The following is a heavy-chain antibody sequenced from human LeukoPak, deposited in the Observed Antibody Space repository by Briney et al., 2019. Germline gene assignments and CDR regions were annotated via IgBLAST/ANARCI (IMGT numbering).Heavy chain of an antibody. CDR2: IYYSGST. CDR1: GGSISSSSYY. D-gene: IGHD3-3*01. V-gene: IGHV4-39*01. Sequence: SETLSLTCTVSGGSISSSSYYWGWIRQPPGKGLEWIGSIYYSGSTYYNPSLKSRVTISVDTSKNQFSLKLSSVTAADTAVYYCARHGSGIYDFWSGYYSGYYMDVWGKGTTVTVSS. J-gene: IGHJ6*03. CDR3: ARHGSGIYDFWSGYYSGYYMDV.